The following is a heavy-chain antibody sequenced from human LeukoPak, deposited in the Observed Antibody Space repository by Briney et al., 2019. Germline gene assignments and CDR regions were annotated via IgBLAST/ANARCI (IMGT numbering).Heavy chain of an antibody. D-gene: IGHD6-19*01. J-gene: IGHJ4*02. CDR3: ATGPQTVAGNFYYFDY. V-gene: IGHV1-69*04. CDR1: GGTFSSYA. CDR2: IIPILGIA. Sequence: SVKVSCKASGGTFSSYAISWVRQAPGQGLEWMGRIIPILGIANYAQKFQGRVTITADKSTSTAYMELSSLRSEDTAVYYCATGPQTVAGNFYYFDYWGQGTLVAVSS.